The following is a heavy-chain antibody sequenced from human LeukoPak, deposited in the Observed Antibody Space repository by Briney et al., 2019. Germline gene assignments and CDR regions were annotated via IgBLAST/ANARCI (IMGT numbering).Heavy chain of an antibody. V-gene: IGHV3-23*01. J-gene: IGHJ3*02. CDR3: AKDPSGTTSWGPDAFDI. CDR1: GFTFSSYA. CDR2: ISGSGGST. D-gene: IGHD1-1*01. Sequence: GGSLRLSCAASGFTFSSYAISWVRQAPGKGLEWVSAISGSGGSTYYADSVKGRFTISRDNSKNTLYLQMNSLRAEDTAVYYCAKDPSGTTSWGPDAFDIWGQGTMVTVSS.